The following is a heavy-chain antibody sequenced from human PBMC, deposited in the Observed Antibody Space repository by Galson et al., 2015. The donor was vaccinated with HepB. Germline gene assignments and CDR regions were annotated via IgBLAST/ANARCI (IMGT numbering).Heavy chain of an antibody. J-gene: IGHJ4*02. D-gene: IGHD2-8*01. CDR3: ARALYSRSLDN. CDR1: GGSVSRGSHY. Sequence: ETLSLTCTVSGGSVSRGSHYWSWIRQPPGKGLEWIGYIYYTGSTNYNPSLKSRVTISADTSKNQFSLQLNSVTPEDTAVYYCARALYSRSLDNWGQGTLVTVSS. CDR2: IYYTGST. V-gene: IGHV4-61*01.